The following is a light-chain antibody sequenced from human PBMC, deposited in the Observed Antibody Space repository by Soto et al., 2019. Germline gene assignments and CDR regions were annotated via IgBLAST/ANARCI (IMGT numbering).Light chain of an antibody. CDR1: QSISSY. Sequence: DIQMTQSPSSLSAAVGDRVTITCRASQSISSYLNWYQQKPGKAPKLLIYAASSLQSGVPSRFSGSGSGTDFSLTISSLHPADFATYYCQQSYSTPPTFGGGTKVEIK. V-gene: IGKV1-39*01. CDR3: QQSYSTPPT. J-gene: IGKJ4*01. CDR2: AAS.